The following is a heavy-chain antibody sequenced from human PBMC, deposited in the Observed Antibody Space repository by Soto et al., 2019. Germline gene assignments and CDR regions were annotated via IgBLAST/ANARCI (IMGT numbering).Heavy chain of an antibody. D-gene: IGHD3-9*01. CDR1: GFTFSDYW. CDR2: IKSDGSSS. J-gene: IGHJ4*02. CDR3: ARDDAYYNILTAFYFDY. V-gene: IGHV3-74*01. Sequence: PGGSLRLSCAASGFTFSDYWMHWVRQAAGKGLIWVSRIKSDGSSSSYADSVRGRFTISRDNSKNTLYLEMNSLRAEDTAVYYCARDDAYYNILTAFYFDYWGQGTLVTVSS.